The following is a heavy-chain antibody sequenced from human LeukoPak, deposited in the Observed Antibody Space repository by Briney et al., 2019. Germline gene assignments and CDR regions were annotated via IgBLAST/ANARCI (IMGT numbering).Heavy chain of an antibody. D-gene: IGHD2-21*02. V-gene: IGHV3-33*01. CDR3: ARGYCGGDCYSGYFDY. CDR2: IWYDGSNK. J-gene: IGHJ4*02. Sequence: GGSLRLSCAASGFTFSSYGMHWVCQAPGKGLEWVAVIWYDGSNKYYADSVKGRFTISRDNSKNTLYLQMNSLRAEDTAVYYCARGYCGGDCYSGYFDYWGQGTLVTVSS. CDR1: GFTFSSYG.